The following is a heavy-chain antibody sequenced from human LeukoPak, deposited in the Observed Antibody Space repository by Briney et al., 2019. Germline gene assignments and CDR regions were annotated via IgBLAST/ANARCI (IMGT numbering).Heavy chain of an antibody. Sequence: GGSLRLSCAASGFTFRSYAMNWVRQAPGKGLEWVSAISGTGDGPHYADSVKGRFTISRDNSKNTLYLQMNSLRAEDTAFYYCAKDIGWFDPWGQGTLVTVSS. V-gene: IGHV3-23*01. J-gene: IGHJ5*02. CDR3: AKDIGWFDP. CDR1: GFTFRSYA. CDR2: ISGTGDGP.